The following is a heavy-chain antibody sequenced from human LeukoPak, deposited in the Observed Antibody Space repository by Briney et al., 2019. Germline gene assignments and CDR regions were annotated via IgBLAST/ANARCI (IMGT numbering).Heavy chain of an antibody. CDR3: ARNTYYYGSGSYYPIDY. V-gene: IGHV1-69*04. CDR1: GYTFTSYD. D-gene: IGHD3-10*01. J-gene: IGHJ4*02. Sequence: GASVKVSCKASGYTFTSYDINWVRQATGQGLEWMGRIIPILGIANYAQKFQGRVTITADKSTSTAYMELSSRGSEDTAVYYCARNTYYYGSGSYYPIDYWGQGTLVTVSS. CDR2: IIPILGIA.